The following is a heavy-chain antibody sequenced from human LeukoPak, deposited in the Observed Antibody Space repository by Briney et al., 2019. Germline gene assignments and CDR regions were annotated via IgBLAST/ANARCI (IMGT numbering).Heavy chain of an antibody. CDR2: ISYDGSNK. J-gene: IGHJ4*02. CDR1: GFTFSSYA. Sequence: GGSLRLSCAASGFTFSSYAMHWVRQAPGKGLEWVAVISYDGSNKYFADSVKGRFTISRDNSKNTLYLQMNSLRAEDTAVYYCARDRKNCFDYWGQGTLVTVSS. CDR3: ARDRKNCFDY. V-gene: IGHV3-30*04. D-gene: IGHD1-14*01.